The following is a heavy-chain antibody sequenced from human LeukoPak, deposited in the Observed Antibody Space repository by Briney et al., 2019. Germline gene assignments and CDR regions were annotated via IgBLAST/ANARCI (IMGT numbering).Heavy chain of an antibody. V-gene: IGHV1-46*01. CDR2: INPSGGST. CDR3: ARGHVLLWFGELSDFDY. Sequence: ALVKVSCKASGYTFTSYYMQWVRQAPGQGLEWMGIINPSGGSTSYAQKFQGRVTMTRDTSTSTVYMEPSSLRSEDTAVYYCARGHVLLWFGELSDFDYWGQGTLVTVSS. J-gene: IGHJ4*02. CDR1: GYTFTSYY. D-gene: IGHD3-10*01.